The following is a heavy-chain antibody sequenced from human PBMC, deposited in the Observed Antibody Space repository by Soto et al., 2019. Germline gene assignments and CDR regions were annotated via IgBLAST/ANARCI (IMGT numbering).Heavy chain of an antibody. D-gene: IGHD4-17*01. Sequence: PGGSLRLSCAASGFTLSVFSMSLVRQAPGKGLEWVSGIGTSGGTAHLADSVKGRFTISRDNSKSTLYPQMNSLRVEDTAIYYCGKDPNGDYIGAFDIWGQGTMVTVSS. CDR3: GKDPNGDYIGAFDI. V-gene: IGHV3-23*01. CDR1: GFTLSVFS. CDR2: IGTSGGTA. J-gene: IGHJ3*02.